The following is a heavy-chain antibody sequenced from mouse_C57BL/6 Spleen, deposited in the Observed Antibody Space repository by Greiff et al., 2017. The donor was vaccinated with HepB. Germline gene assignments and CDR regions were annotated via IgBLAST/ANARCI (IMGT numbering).Heavy chain of an antibody. V-gene: IGHV1-66*01. CDR3: ARDYGSSFAY. CDR1: GYSFTIYY. J-gene: IGHJ3*01. D-gene: IGHD1-1*01. CDR2: IYPGSGNT. Sequence: QVQLQQSGPELVKPGASVKISCKASGYSFTIYYIHWVKQRPGQGLEWIGWIYPGSGNTKYNEKFKGKATLTADTSSSTAYMQLSSLTSEDSAVYYCARDYGSSFAYWGQGTLVTVSA.